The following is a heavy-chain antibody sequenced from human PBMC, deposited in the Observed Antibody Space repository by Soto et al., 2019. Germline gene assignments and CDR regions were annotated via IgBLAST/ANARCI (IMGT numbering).Heavy chain of an antibody. CDR3: ASRRGWLRLGYGY. CDR1: GFTFSTYA. CDR2: ISGSSDMI. V-gene: IGHV3-23*01. Sequence: GGSLRLSCEASGFTFSTYAMSWVRQAPGKGLDWVSVISGSSDMIYYADSVKGRFTISRDNSKNTLYLQMNTLRAADTAVYYCASRRGWLRLGYGYWGQGTLVTVSS. D-gene: IGHD5-12*01. J-gene: IGHJ4*02.